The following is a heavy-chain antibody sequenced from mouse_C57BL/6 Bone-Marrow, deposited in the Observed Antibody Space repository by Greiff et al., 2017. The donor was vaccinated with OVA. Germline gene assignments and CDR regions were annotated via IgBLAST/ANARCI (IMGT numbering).Heavy chain of an antibody. J-gene: IGHJ2*01. V-gene: IGHV1-63*01. CDR3: ARCDGSFLFDY. CDR2: LYPGGGYT. CDR1: GYTFTNYW. D-gene: IGHD1-1*01. Sequence: LQESGAELVRPGTSVKMSCKASGYTFTNYWIGWAKQRPGHGLEWIGDLYPGGGYTNYNEKFKGKAKLTADISSSTAYMQFSSLTSDDSAIYYCARCDGSFLFDYWGQGTTLSVSS.